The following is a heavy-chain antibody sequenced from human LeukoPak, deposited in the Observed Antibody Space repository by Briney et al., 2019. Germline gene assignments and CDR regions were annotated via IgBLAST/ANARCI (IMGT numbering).Heavy chain of an antibody. D-gene: IGHD1-26*01. CDR3: ARGPPYSGSERPFDY. CDR1: GFTFSDHY. Sequence: GGSLRLYCAASGFTFSDHYMEWVRQAPGKGLEWVARIRNKATSYTTEYAASVKGRFTISRDESQNSLYLEMTSLKTEDTAMYYCARGPPYSGSERPFDYWGQGTLVTVSS. CDR2: IRNKATSYTT. V-gene: IGHV3-72*01. J-gene: IGHJ4*02.